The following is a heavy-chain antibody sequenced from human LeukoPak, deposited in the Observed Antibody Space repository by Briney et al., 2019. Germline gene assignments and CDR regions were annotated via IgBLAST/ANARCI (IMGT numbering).Heavy chain of an antibody. J-gene: IGHJ4*02. V-gene: IGHV4-30-4*01. CDR3: ARYCSGGSCYDDSDY. CDR2: IYYSGST. Sequence: SQTLSLTCTVSGGSISSGDYYWSWIRQPPGEGLEWIGYIYYSGSTYYNPSLKSRVTISVDTSKNQFSLKLSSVTAADTAVYYCARYCSGGSCYDDSDYWGQGTLVTVSS. CDR1: GGSISSGDYY. D-gene: IGHD2-15*01.